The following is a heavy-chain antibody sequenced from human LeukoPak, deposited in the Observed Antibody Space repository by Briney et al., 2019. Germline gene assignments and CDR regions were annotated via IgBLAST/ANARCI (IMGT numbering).Heavy chain of an antibody. D-gene: IGHD3-22*01. V-gene: IGHV5-51*01. CDR2: IYPGDSDT. CDR3: ARTPYDRTLARYYYGMDV. CDR1: GYSFTSYW. J-gene: IGHJ6*02. Sequence: GESLKISCKGSGYSFTSYWIGWVRQMPGKGLEWMGIIYPGDSDTRYSPPFQGQVTISADKSISTAYLQWSSLKASDTAMYYCARTPYDRTLARYYYGMDVWGQGTTVTVSS.